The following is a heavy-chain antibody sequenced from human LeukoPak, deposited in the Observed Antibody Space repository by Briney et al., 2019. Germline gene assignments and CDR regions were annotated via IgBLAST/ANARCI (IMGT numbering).Heavy chain of an antibody. CDR2: IYTSGST. V-gene: IGHV4-4*07. D-gene: IGHD1-26*01. CDR3: ATGTVGTSAHVY. CDR1: TDSINSYY. J-gene: IGHJ4*02. Sequence: PSETLSLTCTVSTDSINSYYWSWIRRPAGKGLEWIGRIYTSGSTNYNPSLKSRVTISIDKSRNQFSLKLNSVTAADTAVYYCATGTVGTSAHVYWGQGTLVTVSS.